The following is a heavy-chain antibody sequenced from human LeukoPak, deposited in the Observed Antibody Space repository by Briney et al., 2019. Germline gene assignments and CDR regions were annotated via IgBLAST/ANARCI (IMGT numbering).Heavy chain of an antibody. CDR2: IYYSGIT. Sequence: PSETLSLTCTVSGCSMNNYCWSWIRQPPGKGLEWIAYIYYSGITNYNPSLKSRVNISADTSKTQFSLRLTSVTAEDTAVYYCARLEGGRTVKFEYWGQGTLVTVSS. V-gene: IGHV4-59*08. CDR3: ARLEGGRTVKFEY. J-gene: IGHJ4*02. CDR1: GCSMNNYC. D-gene: IGHD4-17*01.